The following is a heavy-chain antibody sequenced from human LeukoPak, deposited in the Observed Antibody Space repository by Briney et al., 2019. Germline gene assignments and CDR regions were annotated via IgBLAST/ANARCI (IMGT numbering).Heavy chain of an antibody. D-gene: IGHD5-12*01. CDR3: AKDLWLRPFDY. CDR1: GFTFSSYA. Sequence: GGSLRLSCAASGFTFSSYAMSWVRQAPGKGLEWVSAISGSGGSTYYADSVKGRFTIYRDNSKHALYLQIDSLRAQDTAVYYCAKDLWLRPFDYWGQGTLVTVCS. V-gene: IGHV3-23*01. J-gene: IGHJ4*02. CDR2: ISGSGGST.